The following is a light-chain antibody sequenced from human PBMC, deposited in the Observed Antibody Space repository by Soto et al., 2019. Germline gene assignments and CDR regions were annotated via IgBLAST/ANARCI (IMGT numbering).Light chain of an antibody. CDR3: EQYGSSPPT. CDR2: DAS. Sequence: DIQMTQSPSTLSASVGDRVTITFRASQSISSWLAWYQQKPGKAPKLLIYDASSRASGIPDRFSGSGSGTDFTLIISRLEPEDFAVYYCEQYGSSPPTFGQGTKVDI. V-gene: IGKV1-5*01. CDR1: QSISSW. J-gene: IGKJ1*01.